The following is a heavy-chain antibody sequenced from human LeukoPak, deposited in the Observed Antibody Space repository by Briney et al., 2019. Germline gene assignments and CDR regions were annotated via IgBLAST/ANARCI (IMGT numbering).Heavy chain of an antibody. D-gene: IGHD6-6*01. Sequence: GGSLRLSCAASGFTFNTYAMSGVHQAPWERVQWVSGISDSGCNTFYGDSVRGRFTISRDNYKNTLYLQMNSLRAEDTAVYYCARHRSSWLIDYWGQGTLVTVS. CDR3: ARHRSSWLIDY. J-gene: IGHJ4*02. CDR2: ISDSGCNT. V-gene: IGHV3-23*01. CDR1: GFTFNTYA.